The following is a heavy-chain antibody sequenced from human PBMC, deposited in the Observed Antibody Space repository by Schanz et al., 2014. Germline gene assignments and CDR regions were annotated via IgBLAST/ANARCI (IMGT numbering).Heavy chain of an antibody. CDR3: ARVALPGYSSPRDAFDI. CDR1: GFTFSSYS. CDR2: ISYGTSYI. V-gene: IGHV3-21*01. Sequence: EVQLVESGGGVVQPGKSLRLSCAASGFTFSSYSLNWVRQAPGKGLEWVSSISYGTSYIYYAESVKGRFTISRDNAKNSLYLQMNGLRAEDTAVYYCARVALPGYSSPRDAFDIWGQGTMVTVSS. J-gene: IGHJ3*02. D-gene: IGHD5-18*01.